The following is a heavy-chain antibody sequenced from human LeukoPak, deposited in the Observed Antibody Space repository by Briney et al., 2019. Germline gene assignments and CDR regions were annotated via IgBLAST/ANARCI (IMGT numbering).Heavy chain of an antibody. V-gene: IGHV3-21*01. CDR2: ISSTSTYI. Sequence: GGSLRLSCAASGFTFSSYSMNWVRQAPGKGLEWVSSISSTSTYIYSADSVKGRFTISRDNAKNSLYLQMNSLRAEDTALYYCARGRYSYGYYFDYWGQGTLVTASS. CDR3: ARGRYSYGYYFDY. CDR1: GFTFSSYS. J-gene: IGHJ4*02. D-gene: IGHD5-18*01.